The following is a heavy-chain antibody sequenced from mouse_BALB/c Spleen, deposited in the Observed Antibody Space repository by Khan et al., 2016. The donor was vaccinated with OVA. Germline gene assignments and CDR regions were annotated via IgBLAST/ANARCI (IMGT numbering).Heavy chain of an antibody. CDR2: ITYSGST. V-gene: IGHV3-2*02. CDR3: AMVRTY. D-gene: IGHD2-1*01. CDR1: GYSITSDYA. J-gene: IGHJ3*01. Sequence: EVQLQESGPGLVKPSQSLSLTCTVTGYSITSDYAWNWIRQFPGNKLEWMGYITYSGSTSYRPSLKSRITITRNTSKNQFFLQLNSVTTDDTATYYCAMVRTYWGQGTLVTVSA.